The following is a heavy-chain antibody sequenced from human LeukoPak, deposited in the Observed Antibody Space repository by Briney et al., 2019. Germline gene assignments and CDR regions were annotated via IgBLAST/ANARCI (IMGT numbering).Heavy chain of an antibody. D-gene: IGHD2-21*01. CDR3: ARESGHCYGDNCFYFFDL. V-gene: IGHV3-21*04. Sequence: GGSLRLSCAASGFTFSSYSMNWVRQAPGKGLEWVSSISSSSSYIYYADSVKGRLTISRDNAKNLLYLQMNSLRAEDTAVYYCARESGHCYGDNCFYFFDLWGQGFLVTVSS. CDR1: GFTFSSYS. CDR2: ISSSSSYI. J-gene: IGHJ4*02.